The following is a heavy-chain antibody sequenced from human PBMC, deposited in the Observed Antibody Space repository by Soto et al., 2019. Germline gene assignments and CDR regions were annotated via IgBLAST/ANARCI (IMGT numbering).Heavy chain of an antibody. J-gene: IGHJ5*02. Sequence: ASVKVSCKASGYSFTIYGISWVRQAPGQGLEWMGWISAYNGNTNYAQKLQGRVTMTTDTSTSTAYMELRSLRSDDTAVYYCARGYSGYDSGWFDPWGQGTLVTVSS. D-gene: IGHD5-12*01. V-gene: IGHV1-18*01. CDR1: GYSFTIYG. CDR2: ISAYNGNT. CDR3: ARGYSGYDSGWFDP.